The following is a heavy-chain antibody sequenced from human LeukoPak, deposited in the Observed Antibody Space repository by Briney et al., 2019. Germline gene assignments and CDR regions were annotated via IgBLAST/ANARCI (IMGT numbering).Heavy chain of an antibody. J-gene: IGHJ4*02. CDR2: ITGSGGST. D-gene: IGHD7-27*01. Sequence: PGGSLRLSCAASGFTFSSYAMSWVRQAPGKGLEWVPAITGSGGSTYYADSVKGRFTISRDNSKNTLYVQMNSLRAEDTAVYYCATERNWVFDYWGQGTLVTVSS. CDR3: ATERNWVFDY. CDR1: GFTFSSYA. V-gene: IGHV3-23*01.